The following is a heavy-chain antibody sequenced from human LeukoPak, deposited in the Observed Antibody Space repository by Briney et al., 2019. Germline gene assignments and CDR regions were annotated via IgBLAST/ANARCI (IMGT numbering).Heavy chain of an antibody. V-gene: IGHV1-69*13. D-gene: IGHD5-12*01. CDR1: GATFGSHS. J-gene: IGHJ3*02. CDR3: ARDLLSVDNYDALDI. CDR2: IVPMFGTD. Sequence: SVKVSCKASGATFGSHSISWVRQAPGQGLEWMGGIVPMFGTDVYAQRFQGRVTVTADESTTTAYMELISLTSEDAAMYYCARDLLSVDNYDALDIWGQGTMVTVSS.